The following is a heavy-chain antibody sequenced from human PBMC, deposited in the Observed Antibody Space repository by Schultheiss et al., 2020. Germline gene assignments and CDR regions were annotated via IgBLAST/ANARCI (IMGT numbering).Heavy chain of an antibody. CDR2: INPNSGGT. CDR3: ARRSRGSGVYFDY. J-gene: IGHJ4*02. Sequence: ASVKVSCKASGYTFTGYYMHWVRQAPGQGLEWMGWINPNSGGTNYAQKFQGRVTMTRNTSISTAYMELSSLRSEDTAVYYCARRSRGSGVYFDYWGQGTLVTVSS. CDR1: GYTFTGYY. V-gene: IGHV1-2*02.